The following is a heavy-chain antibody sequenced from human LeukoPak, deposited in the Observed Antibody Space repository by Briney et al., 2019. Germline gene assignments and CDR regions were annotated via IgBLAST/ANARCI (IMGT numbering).Heavy chain of an antibody. J-gene: IGHJ3*02. D-gene: IGHD3-22*01. CDR1: GYTFTGYY. Sequence: GASVKVSCKASGYTFTGYYMHWVRQAPGQGLEWMGWINPNSGGTNYAQKFQGRVTMNRDTSISTAYMELSRLRSDDTAVYYCARGVTMIVVDPDAFDIWGQGTMVTVSS. CDR2: INPNSGGT. CDR3: ARGVTMIVVDPDAFDI. V-gene: IGHV1-2*02.